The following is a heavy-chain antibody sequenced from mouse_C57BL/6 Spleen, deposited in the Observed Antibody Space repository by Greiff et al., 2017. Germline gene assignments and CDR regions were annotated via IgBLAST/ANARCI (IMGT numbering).Heavy chain of an antibody. Sequence: EVKLMESGPGLAKPSQTLSLTCSVTGYSITSDYWTWIRKFPGNKLEYMGYISYSGSTYYNPSLKSRISITRDTSKNQYYLQLNSVTTEDTATYYCARWGDYGGVMDYWGQGTSVTVSS. CDR1: GYSITSDY. CDR2: ISYSGST. V-gene: IGHV3-8*01. J-gene: IGHJ4*01. CDR3: ARWGDYGGVMDY. D-gene: IGHD2-4*01.